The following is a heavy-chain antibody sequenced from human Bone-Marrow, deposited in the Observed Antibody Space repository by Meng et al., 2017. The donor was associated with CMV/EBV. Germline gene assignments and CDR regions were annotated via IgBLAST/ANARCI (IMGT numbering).Heavy chain of an antibody. CDR3: ARICVTGRACYHFDY. J-gene: IGHJ4*02. D-gene: IGHD1-14*01. CDR1: GFMSSRYW. V-gene: IGHV3-7*01. Sequence: GESLKISFAGSGFMSSRYWMSWVRQVPGKGLEWVANIRQDGSEKHYVDSVEGRFTISRDNAKNSLYRQMNSLRADDPAVYYCARICVTGRACYHFDYWGQGTLVTVSS. CDR2: IRQDGSEK.